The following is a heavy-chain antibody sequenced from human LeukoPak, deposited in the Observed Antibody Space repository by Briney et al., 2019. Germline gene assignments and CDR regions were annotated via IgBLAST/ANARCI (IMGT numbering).Heavy chain of an antibody. CDR2: IISKTDGGTT. CDR3: TTVLITGTYESDY. D-gene: IGHD1-20*01. V-gene: IGHV3-15*01. J-gene: IGHJ4*02. CDR1: GFTFSNAW. Sequence: GGSLRLSCAASGFTFSNAWMSWVRQAPGKGLEWVGRIISKTDGGTTDYAPPVKGRFTISRDDSKNTLYLQMNSLKTEDTAVYYCTTVLITGTYESDYWGQGTLVTVSS.